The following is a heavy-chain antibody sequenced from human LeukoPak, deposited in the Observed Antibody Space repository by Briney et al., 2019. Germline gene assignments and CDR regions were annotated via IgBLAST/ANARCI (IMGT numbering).Heavy chain of an antibody. D-gene: IGHD6-13*01. J-gene: IGHJ4*02. V-gene: IGHV3-9*01. CDR2: TSWNAGYI. CDR3: AKESAAAGVLDS. Sequence: GGSLRLSCAASGFTFGDYVMHWVREAPGKGLEWVSGTSWNAGYIGYADSVKGRFTISRDNAKNSLYLQMDSLRAEDTALYYSAKESAAAGVLDSWGQGTLVTVSS. CDR1: GFTFGDYV.